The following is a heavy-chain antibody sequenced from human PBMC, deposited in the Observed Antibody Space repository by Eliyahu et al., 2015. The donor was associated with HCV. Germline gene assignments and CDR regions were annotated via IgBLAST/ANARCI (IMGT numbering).Heavy chain of an antibody. D-gene: IGHD3-22*01. J-gene: IGHJ3*02. CDR2: IRSKAYGGTT. CDR1: GFTFGDYA. Sequence: EVQLVESGGGLVQPGRSLRLSCTASGFTFGDYAMSWFRQAPGKGLEWVGFIRSKAYGGTTEYAASVKGRFTISRDDSKSIAYLQMNSLKTEDTAVYYCTRKFYYDSSGYYSSSAFDIWGQGTMVTVSS. CDR3: TRKFYYDSSGYYSSSAFDI. V-gene: IGHV3-49*03.